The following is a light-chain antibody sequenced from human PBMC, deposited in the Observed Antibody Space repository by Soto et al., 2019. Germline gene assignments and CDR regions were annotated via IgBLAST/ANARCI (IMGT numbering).Light chain of an antibody. CDR3: QQSYSTPYT. Sequence: DIQMTQSPSSLSASVGDRVTITCRASQIISSFLNWYQQEPGKAPKLLIYGASSLQRGVPSRFSGVGSGTNFTLPIGSLQPEDFATYYCQQSYSTPYTFGQGTELRSN. CDR2: GAS. CDR1: QIISSF. V-gene: IGKV1-39*01. J-gene: IGKJ2*01.